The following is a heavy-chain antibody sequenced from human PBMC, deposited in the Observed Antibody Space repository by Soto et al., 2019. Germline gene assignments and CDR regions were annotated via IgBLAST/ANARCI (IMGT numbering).Heavy chain of an antibody. J-gene: IGHJ4*02. Sequence: SGPTLVNPTETLTLTCSVSGFSLSDAKVGVSWIRQPPGKALEWLAHLFSNGEQSYNRTLSSGLTISKDTSKSQVVLTMTNMDPVDTATYYCARTSQLHYFDWFPGPFDFWGQGALVTVSS. D-gene: IGHD3-9*01. CDR1: GFSLSDAKVG. CDR2: LFSNGEQ. CDR3: ARTSQLHYFDWFPGPFDF. V-gene: IGHV2-26*01.